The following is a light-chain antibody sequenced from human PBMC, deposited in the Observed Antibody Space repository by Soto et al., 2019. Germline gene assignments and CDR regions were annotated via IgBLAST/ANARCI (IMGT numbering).Light chain of an antibody. CDR2: GAS. V-gene: IGKV3-20*01. CDR1: QSVSSSY. J-gene: IGKJ1*01. Sequence: EIVLTQSPGTLSLSPGERSTLSCMASQSVSSSYLAWYQQKPGKAPRLLIYGASSRATGIPDRFSGSESGTDFTLTISRLEPEDFAVYYCQQYGSSPGTFGQGTKVDIK. CDR3: QQYGSSPGT.